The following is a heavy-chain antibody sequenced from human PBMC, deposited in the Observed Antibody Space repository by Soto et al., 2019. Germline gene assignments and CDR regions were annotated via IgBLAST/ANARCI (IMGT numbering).Heavy chain of an antibody. CDR3: AKSETPGYYYYYGMDV. Sequence: QVQLVESGGGVVQPGRPLRLSCAASGFTFSSYGMHWVRQAPGKGLEWVAVISYDGSNKYYADSVKGRFTISRDNSKNTLYLQMNSLRAEHTAVYCCAKSETPGYYYYYGMDVWGQGTTVTVSS. V-gene: IGHV3-30*18. CDR1: GFTFSSYG. CDR2: ISYDGSNK. J-gene: IGHJ6*02. D-gene: IGHD3-10*01.